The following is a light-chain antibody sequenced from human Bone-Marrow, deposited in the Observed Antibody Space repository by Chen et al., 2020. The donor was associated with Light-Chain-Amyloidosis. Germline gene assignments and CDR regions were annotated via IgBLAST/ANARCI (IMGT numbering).Light chain of an antibody. V-gene: IGKV2-30*02. CDR1: QSLVHSNGNTY. CDR3: MQGTHWPPFT. CDR2: QVS. J-gene: IGKJ3*01. Sequence: DVVMTKSPLSLPVTLGQPASISCRSSQSLVHSNGNTYLNWFQQRPGQSPRRLIYQVSNRDSGVPYRFSGSGSGTDFTLKISKVEAEDVGVYYCMQGTHWPPFTFGPGTKVDIK.